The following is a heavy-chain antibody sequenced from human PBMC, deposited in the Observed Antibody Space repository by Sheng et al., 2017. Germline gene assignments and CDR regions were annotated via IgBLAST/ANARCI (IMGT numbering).Heavy chain of an antibody. CDR2: ISSDAKNE. V-gene: IGHV3-30*04. D-gene: IGHD6-13*01. CDR1: GFTFSSYA. Sequence: QVQLVESGGGVVQPGRSLRLSCAASGFTFSSYAIHWVRQAPGKGLEWVAVISSDAKNEYYADSVKGRFTVSRDNSKNTLYLQMNSLTADDTAVYFCARGVYGTSWFLDFWAQGTLVTVSS. CDR3: ARGVYGTSWFLDF. J-gene: IGHJ4*02.